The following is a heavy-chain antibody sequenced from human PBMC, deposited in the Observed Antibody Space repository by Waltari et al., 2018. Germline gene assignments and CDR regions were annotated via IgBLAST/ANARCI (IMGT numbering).Heavy chain of an antibody. J-gene: IGHJ4*02. D-gene: IGHD1-26*01. CDR3: ARSTGRAFDN. V-gene: IGHV1-2*02. CDR1: GYTFTGYY. CDR2: INPDSGGT. Sequence: QVQLVQSGAEVKKPGASVKVSRKASGYTFTGYYLQWVRQAPGQGLEWMGWINPDSGGTKYIQKFQGRVTMTRDTSSSTAYMEMSSLRSDDTAVYYCARSTGRAFDNWGQGTLVTVSS.